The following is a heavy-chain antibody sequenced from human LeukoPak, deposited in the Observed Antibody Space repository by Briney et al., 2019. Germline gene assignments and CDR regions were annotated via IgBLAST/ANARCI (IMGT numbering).Heavy chain of an antibody. J-gene: IGHJ4*02. CDR3: AKDRRPNSYNSRWLDY. V-gene: IGHV3-30*02. CDR2: IRYDGSKK. CDR1: GFTFSSYG. D-gene: IGHD6-13*01. Sequence: GGSLRLSCAASGFTFSSYGMHWVRQAPGKGLEWVAFIRYDGSKKYYADSVKGRFTISRGNSKNTLYLQMNSLRAEDTAVYYCAKDRRPNSYNSRWLDYWGQGTLITVSS.